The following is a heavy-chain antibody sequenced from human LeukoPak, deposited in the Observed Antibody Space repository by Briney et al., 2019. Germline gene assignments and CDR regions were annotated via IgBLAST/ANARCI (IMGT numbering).Heavy chain of an antibody. J-gene: IGHJ4*02. D-gene: IGHD4-17*01. CDR2: IYYSGST. Sequence: SETLSLTCTVSAGSVSSGSYYWSWIRQPPGKGLEWIGYIYYSGSTTYNPSLKSRVTMTVDTSKNKFSLKLNSLTAADTAVYYCARVPISTTARGYFDYWGQGTLVTVSS. CDR3: ARVPISTTARGYFDY. V-gene: IGHV4-61*01. CDR1: AGSVSSGSYY.